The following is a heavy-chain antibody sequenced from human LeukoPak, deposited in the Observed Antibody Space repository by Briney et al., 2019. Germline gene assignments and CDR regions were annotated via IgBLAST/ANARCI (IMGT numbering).Heavy chain of an antibody. V-gene: IGHV4-61*08. CDR2: ISYSGST. J-gene: IGHJ4*02. CDR3: ARGGQYDFWSGYYEAGLYYFDY. Sequence: PSQTLSLTCTVSGGSISCGDYYWSWIRQPPGKGLEWIGYISYSGSTNYNPSLKSRVTMSVDTSKNQFSLKLSSVTAADTAVYYCARGGQYDFWSGYYEAGLYYFDYWGQGTLVTVS. D-gene: IGHD3-3*01. CDR1: GGSISCGDYY.